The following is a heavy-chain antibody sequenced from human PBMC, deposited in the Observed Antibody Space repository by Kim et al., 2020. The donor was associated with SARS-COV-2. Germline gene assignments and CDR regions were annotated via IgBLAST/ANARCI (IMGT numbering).Heavy chain of an antibody. CDR2: IYYSGST. D-gene: IGHD3-3*01. CDR1: GGSISSSSYY. V-gene: IGHV4-39*01. Sequence: SETLSLTCTVSGGSISSSSYYWGWIRQPPGKGLEWIGSIYYSGSTYYNPSLKSRVTISVDTSKNQFSLKLSSVTAADTAAYYCASGSLLEWLYYFDYWC. J-gene: IGHJ4*01. CDR3: ASGSLLEWLYYFDY.